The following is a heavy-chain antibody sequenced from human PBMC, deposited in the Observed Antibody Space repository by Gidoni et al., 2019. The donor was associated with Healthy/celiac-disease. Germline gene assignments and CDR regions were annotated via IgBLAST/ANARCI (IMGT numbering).Heavy chain of an antibody. J-gene: IGHJ2*01. CDR1: GFTFSNAW. CDR3: TTDWGDFDL. CDR2: IKSKTDDGTT. D-gene: IGHD3-16*01. V-gene: IGHV3-15*01. Sequence: EVQLVESGGGLVKPGGSLRLSCAASGFTFSNAWMSWVRQAPGKGLEWVGRIKSKTDDGTTDYGAPVKGRFNITRDDSKNTLYLQMNSLKTEDTAVYYCTTDWGDFDLWGRGTLVTVSS.